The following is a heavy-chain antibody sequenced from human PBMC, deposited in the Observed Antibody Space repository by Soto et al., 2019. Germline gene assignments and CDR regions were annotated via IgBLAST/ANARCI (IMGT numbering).Heavy chain of an antibody. D-gene: IGHD3-22*01. V-gene: IGHV1-69*01. J-gene: IGHJ6*02. Sequence: QVQLVQSGAEVKKPGSSVKVSCKASGGTFSSYAISWVRQAPGQGLEWMGGIIPIFGTANYAQKFQGRVTITADESTSTAYMELSSLRSEATAVYYCARDRPPPQREGGGDYYDRSGVYYYYGMDVWGQGTTVTVSS. CDR3: ARDRPPPQREGGGDYYDRSGVYYYYGMDV. CDR1: GGTFSSYA. CDR2: IIPIFGTA.